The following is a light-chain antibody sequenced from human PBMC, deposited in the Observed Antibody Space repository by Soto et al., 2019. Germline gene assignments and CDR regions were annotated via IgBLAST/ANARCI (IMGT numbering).Light chain of an antibody. Sequence: DIVMTQSPDSLAVSLGERATINCKSSQSIFYSSNNKNFLAWYQQKPGQPPKLLIYWASTRESGVPDRFNGSESRTDFTLTISSLQAEDVAVYYCQQHYNTPPTFGGGTKVEIK. CDR1: QSIFYSSNNKNF. CDR3: QQHYNTPPT. J-gene: IGKJ4*01. V-gene: IGKV4-1*01. CDR2: WAS.